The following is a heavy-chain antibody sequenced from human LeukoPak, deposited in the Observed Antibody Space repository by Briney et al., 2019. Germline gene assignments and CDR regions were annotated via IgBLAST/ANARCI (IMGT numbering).Heavy chain of an antibody. J-gene: IGHJ6*02. CDR3: ARDIGSTKGVSRYGMDV. CDR1: GFTFSYYA. CDR2: ISNDERNK. D-gene: IGHD1-26*01. Sequence: GGSLRFSCAASGFTFSYYAIHRVSQAPGKGLEWVAIISNDERNKYYADSVKGRFTISRDNSKNTLYLQMNSLIPEDTAVYYCARDIGSTKGVSRYGMDVWGQGTTVTVSS. V-gene: IGHV3-30*04.